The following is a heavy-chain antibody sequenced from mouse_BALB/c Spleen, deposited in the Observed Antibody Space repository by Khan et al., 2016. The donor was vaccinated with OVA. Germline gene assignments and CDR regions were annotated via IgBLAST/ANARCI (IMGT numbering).Heavy chain of an antibody. CDR3: TRGNWDVAWFAY. J-gene: IGHJ3*01. CDR2: IYPGNSDT. Sequence: VQLKQSGTVLARPGASVKMSCKASGYTFTRSWMHWVKQRPGQGLEWIGAIYPGNSDTNYNEKFKGKAKLTAVTSTSTAYMELSSLTNEDSAVYYCTRGNWDVAWFAYWGQGTLVTVSA. CDR1: GYTFTRSW. V-gene: IGHV1-5*01. D-gene: IGHD4-1*01.